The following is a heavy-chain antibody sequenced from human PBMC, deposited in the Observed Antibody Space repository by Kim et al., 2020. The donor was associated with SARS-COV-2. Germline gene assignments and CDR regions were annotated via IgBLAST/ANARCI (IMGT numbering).Heavy chain of an antibody. J-gene: IGHJ4*02. D-gene: IGHD3-10*01. CDR3: TTGTFGEFDY. V-gene: IGHV3-15*01. Sequence: GGSLRLSCGASGLNVVNAWMSWVRQAPGKGLEWVGRIKDINEGATTDYGAPMKGRFSIFRNDSENTVYLQLNSLEIEDTGVYFCTTGTFGEFDYWGQGALVTVSS. CDR1: GLNVVNAW. CDR2: IKDINEGATT.